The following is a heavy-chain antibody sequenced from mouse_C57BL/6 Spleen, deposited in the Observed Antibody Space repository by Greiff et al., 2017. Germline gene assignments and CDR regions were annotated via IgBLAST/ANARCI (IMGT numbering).Heavy chain of an antibody. Sequence: VQLQQPGAELVMPGASVKLSCKASGYTFTSYWMHWVKQRPGQGLEWIGEIDPSDSYTNYNQKFKGKSTLTVDKSSSTAYMQLSSLTSEDSAVYYCAILRYFDYWGQGTTLTVSS. CDR1: GYTFTSYW. D-gene: IGHD1-1*01. V-gene: IGHV1-69*01. J-gene: IGHJ2*01. CDR3: AILRYFDY. CDR2: IDPSDSYT.